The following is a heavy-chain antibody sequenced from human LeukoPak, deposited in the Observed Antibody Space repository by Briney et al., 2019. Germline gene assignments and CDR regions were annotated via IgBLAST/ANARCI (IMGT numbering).Heavy chain of an antibody. CDR2: ISGSGGST. CDR3: AKDRYGGNSDAFDI. D-gene: IGHD4-23*01. J-gene: IGHJ3*02. Sequence: GGSLRLSCVASGFSFTTHAMGWVRQAPGKGLEWVSHISGSGGSTKYSGSVKGRFTISRDNSKNTLYLQINSLRAEDTAVYYCAKDRYGGNSDAFDIWGQGTMVTVSS. V-gene: IGHV3-23*01. CDR1: GFSFTTHA.